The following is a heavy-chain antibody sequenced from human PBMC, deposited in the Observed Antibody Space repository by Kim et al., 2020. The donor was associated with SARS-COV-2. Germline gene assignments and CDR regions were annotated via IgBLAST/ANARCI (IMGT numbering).Heavy chain of an antibody. CDR1: GFTFSSYE. Sequence: GGSLRLSCAASGFTFSSYEMNWVRQAPGKGLEWVSYISSSGSTIYYADSVKGRFTISRDNAKNSLYLQMNSLRAEDTAVYYCARDKWDRTMIVVVEYYYYYMDVWGKGTTVTVSS. J-gene: IGHJ6*03. CDR3: ARDKWDRTMIVVVEYYYYYMDV. D-gene: IGHD3-22*01. V-gene: IGHV3-48*03. CDR2: ISSSGSTI.